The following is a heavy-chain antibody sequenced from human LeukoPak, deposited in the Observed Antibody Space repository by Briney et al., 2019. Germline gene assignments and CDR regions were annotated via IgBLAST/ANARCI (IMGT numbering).Heavy chain of an antibody. Sequence: GGSLRLSCAASGFTFSSYEMNWVRQAPGKGLEWVSYISSSGSTIYYADSVKGRCTISRDNAKNSLYLQMNSLRAEDTAAYYCVRVRHWGSFYGMDVWGQGTTVTVSS. CDR3: VRVRHWGSFYGMDV. D-gene: IGHD3-16*01. V-gene: IGHV3-48*03. J-gene: IGHJ6*02. CDR2: ISSSGSTI. CDR1: GFTFSSYE.